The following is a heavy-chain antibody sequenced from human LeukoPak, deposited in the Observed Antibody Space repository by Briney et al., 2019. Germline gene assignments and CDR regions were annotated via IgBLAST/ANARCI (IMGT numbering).Heavy chain of an antibody. J-gene: IGHJ4*02. CDR3: ARDRSVNDY. D-gene: IGHD3-3*01. Sequence: ASVKVSCKASGYTFTTYGMSWVRQAPGQGLEWMGWINAYNGKTNYAQKFQDRVSMTIDTSTSTAYMELRSLRSDDTAMYYCARDRSVNDYWGQGTLVTVSS. CDR1: GYTFTTYG. V-gene: IGHV1-18*01. CDR2: INAYNGKT.